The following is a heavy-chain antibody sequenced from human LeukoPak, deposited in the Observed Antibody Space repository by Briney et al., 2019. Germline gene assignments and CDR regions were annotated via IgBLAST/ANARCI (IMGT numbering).Heavy chain of an antibody. CDR1: GYTFTSYY. CDR3: ARCSGFGWFDP. D-gene: IGHD2-15*01. CDR2: INPSGGST. J-gene: IGHJ5*02. V-gene: IGHV1-46*01. Sequence: ASVKVSCKASGYTFTSYYMHWVRQAPGQGLEWMRIINPSGGSTSYAQKFQGRVTMTRDMSTSTVYMKLSSLRSEDTAVYYCARCSGFGWFDPWGQGTLVTVSS.